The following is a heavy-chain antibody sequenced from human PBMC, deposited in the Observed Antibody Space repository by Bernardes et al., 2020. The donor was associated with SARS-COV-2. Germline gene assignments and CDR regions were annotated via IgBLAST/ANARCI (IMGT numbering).Heavy chain of an antibody. D-gene: IGHD5-18*01. CDR2: INPNSGGT. V-gene: IGHV1-2*04. CDR3: AREGAVETVKKGYYYGMDV. Sequence: ASVKVSCKASGYTFTGYYMHWVRQAPGQGLEWMGWINPNSGGTNYAQKFQGWVTMTRDTSISTAYMELSRLRSDDTAVYYCAREGAVETVKKGYYYGMDVWGQGTTVTVSS. J-gene: IGHJ6*02. CDR1: GYTFTGYY.